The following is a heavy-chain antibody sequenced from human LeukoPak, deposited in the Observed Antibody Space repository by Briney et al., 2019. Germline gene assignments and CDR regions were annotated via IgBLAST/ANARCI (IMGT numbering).Heavy chain of an antibody. V-gene: IGHV1-2*02. D-gene: IGHD2/OR15-2a*01. CDR1: GYTFTGYY. J-gene: IGHJ4*02. CDR2: INPNSGGT. CDR3: ARGEGEKVVILPADFDS. Sequence: ASVKVSCKASGYTFTGYYMHWVRQAPGQGLEWMGWINPNSGGTNYAQKFQGRVTMTRDTSTSTVYMELSSLRSEDTAVYYCARGEGEKVVILPADFDSWGQGTLVTVSS.